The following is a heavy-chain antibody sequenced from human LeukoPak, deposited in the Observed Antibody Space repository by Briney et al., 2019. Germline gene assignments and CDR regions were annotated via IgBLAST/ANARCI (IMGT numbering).Heavy chain of an antibody. CDR3: AREGSGY. CDR2: MNPNSGNT. J-gene: IGHJ4*02. D-gene: IGHD1-26*01. CDR1: GYTFTSYD. V-gene: IGHV1-8*03. Sequence: GASVKVSCKASGYTFTSYDINWVRQATGQGLEWMGYMNPNSGNTGYAQKFQGRVTITTNTSTSAAYMELSSLRSDDTAVYYCAREGSGYWGQGTLVTVSS.